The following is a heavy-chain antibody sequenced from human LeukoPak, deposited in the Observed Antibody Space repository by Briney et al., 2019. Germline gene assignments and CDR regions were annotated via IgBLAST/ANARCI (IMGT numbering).Heavy chain of an antibody. CDR2: IKQDGSER. D-gene: IGHD2-15*01. J-gene: IGHJ4*02. Sequence: GGSLRLSCAASGFIFSDSDMSWIRQAPGKGLEWVANIKQDGSERYYVDSVKGRFTISRDNAKNSLYLQMNSLRAEDTAVYYCARDPGYYSGGSCLDYWGQGTLVTVSS. V-gene: IGHV3-7*01. CDR1: GFIFSDSD. CDR3: ARDPGYYSGGSCLDY.